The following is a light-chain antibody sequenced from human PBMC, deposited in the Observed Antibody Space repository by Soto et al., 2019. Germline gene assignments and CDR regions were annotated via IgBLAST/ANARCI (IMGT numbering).Light chain of an antibody. CDR2: WAS. CDR3: QQYYDVPVT. V-gene: IGKV4-1*01. Sequence: DIVMTQSPDSLTVSLGERATINFNAIQPVLRSSNNKNHLAWYQQKPTQSPKMLISWASTRESGVPDRFSGSGSGTEFTLTISSLQAEDAAVYYCQQYYDVPVTFGQGTRLEIK. J-gene: IGKJ5*01. CDR1: QPVLRSSNNKNH.